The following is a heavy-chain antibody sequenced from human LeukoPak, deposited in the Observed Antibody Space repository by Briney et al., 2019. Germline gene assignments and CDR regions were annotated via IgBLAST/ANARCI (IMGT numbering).Heavy chain of an antibody. V-gene: IGHV4-59*01. J-gene: IGHJ6*03. Sequence: SETLSLTCTVSGGSISSYYWSWIRQPPGKGLEWIGYIYYSGSTNYNPSLKSRVTISVDTSKNQFSLKLSSVTAADTAVYYCAGAFNYYYYYMDVWDKGTTVTVSS. CDR3: AGAFNYYYYYMDV. CDR2: IYYSGST. D-gene: IGHD3-3*02. CDR1: GGSISSYY.